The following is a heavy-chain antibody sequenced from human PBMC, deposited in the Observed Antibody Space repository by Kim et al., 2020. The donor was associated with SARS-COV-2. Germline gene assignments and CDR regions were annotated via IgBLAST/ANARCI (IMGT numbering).Heavy chain of an antibody. D-gene: IGHD6-6*01. CDR2: ISYDGSNK. Sequence: GGSLRLSCAASGFTFSSYGMHWVRQAPGKGLEWVAVISYDGSNKYYADSVKGRFTISRDNSKNTLYLQMNSLRAEDTAVYYCAKDLYSSSSPLDYWGQGTPVTVSS. J-gene: IGHJ4*02. CDR3: AKDLYSSSSPLDY. CDR1: GFTFSSYG. V-gene: IGHV3-30*18.